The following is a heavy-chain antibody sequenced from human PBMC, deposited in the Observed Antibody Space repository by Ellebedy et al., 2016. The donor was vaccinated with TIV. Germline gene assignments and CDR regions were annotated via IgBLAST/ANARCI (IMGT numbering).Heavy chain of an antibody. V-gene: IGHV3-30-3*01. D-gene: IGHD3-22*01. J-gene: IGHJ6*02. CDR3: VRADYYDSTGYYYYYGMDV. Sequence: GESLNISCAVSGFTFSNYVMHWVRQAPGKGLEWVAAISSDGSNKHYADSVKGRFTISRDNSENMLYLQMYSLRVEDTAVYFCVRADYYDSTGYYYYYGMDVWGQGTTVTVSS. CDR2: ISSDGSNK. CDR1: GFTFSNYV.